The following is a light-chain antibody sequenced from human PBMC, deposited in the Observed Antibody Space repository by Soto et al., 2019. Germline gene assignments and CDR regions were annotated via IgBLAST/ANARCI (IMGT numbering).Light chain of an antibody. CDR1: SSNVGSNY. CDR2: RNN. V-gene: IGLV1-47*01. Sequence: QSALTQPPSASGTPGQRVTISCSGSSSNVGSNYVYWYQQLPGTAPKLLIYRNNQRPSGVPDRFSGSKSGTSASLAISGLQSEDEADYYCAAWDDSLSGVVFGGGTQLTVL. CDR3: AAWDDSLSGVV. J-gene: IGLJ2*01.